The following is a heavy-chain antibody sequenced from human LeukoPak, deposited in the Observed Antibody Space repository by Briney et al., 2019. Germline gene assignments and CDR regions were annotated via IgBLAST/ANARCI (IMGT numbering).Heavy chain of an antibody. V-gene: IGHV1-2*02. J-gene: IGHJ4*02. D-gene: IGHD5-24*01. CDR3: ASVEMATIGFEH. CDR1: GYSFIGYH. Sequence: ASVKVSCKASGYSFIGYHMHWVRQAPGQGPEWMGWTNPNTGGTKYAQKFQGRVTMTRDTSISTAYMELSSLRSDDTAAYFCASVEMATIGFEHWGQGTLVTVSS. CDR2: TNPNTGGT.